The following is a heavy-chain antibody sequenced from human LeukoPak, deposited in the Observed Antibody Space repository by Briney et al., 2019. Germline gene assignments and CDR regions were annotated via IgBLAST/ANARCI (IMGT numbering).Heavy chain of an antibody. CDR1: GYTFTSYA. CDR2: INAGNGNT. D-gene: IGHD3-22*01. V-gene: IGHV1-3*01. Sequence: ASVKVSCKASGYTFTSYAMHWVRQAPGQRLEWMGWINAGNGNTKYSQKFQGRVTITRDTSASTAYMELSSLRSEDTAVYYCARVHRNYYDSRGYYSLPSYWGQGTLVTVSS. J-gene: IGHJ4*02. CDR3: ARVHRNYYDSRGYYSLPSY.